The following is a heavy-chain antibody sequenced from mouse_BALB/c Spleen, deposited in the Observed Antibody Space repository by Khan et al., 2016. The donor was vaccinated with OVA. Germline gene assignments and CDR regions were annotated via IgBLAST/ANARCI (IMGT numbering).Heavy chain of an antibody. Sequence: EVQLQESGPSLVKPSQTLSLTCSVTGDSITSGYWNWIRKFPGNKLEFTGYISYSGSTYYNPSLKSRISITRDTSKNQYFLQLNSVTAEDTATYYCARYLHYYGSSPWFPYWGQGTLVTVSA. CDR3: ARYLHYYGSSPWFPY. CDR2: ISYSGST. CDR1: GDSITSGY. V-gene: IGHV3-8*02. J-gene: IGHJ3*01. D-gene: IGHD1-1*01.